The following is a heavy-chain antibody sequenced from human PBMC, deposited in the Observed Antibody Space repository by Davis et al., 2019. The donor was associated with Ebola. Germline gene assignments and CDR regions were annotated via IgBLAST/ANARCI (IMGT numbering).Heavy chain of an antibody. J-gene: IGHJ4*02. D-gene: IGHD6-19*01. CDR3: ARSARVAAVGYSDY. CDR2: ISSSSTI. Sequence: GSLRLSCAASGFTFSSYSMNWVRQAPGKGLEWVSYISSSSTIYYADSVKGRFTISRDNAKNSLYLQMDSLRVEDTATYYCARSARVAAVGYSDYWGQGALVTVSS. CDR1: GFTFSSYS. V-gene: IGHV3-48*01.